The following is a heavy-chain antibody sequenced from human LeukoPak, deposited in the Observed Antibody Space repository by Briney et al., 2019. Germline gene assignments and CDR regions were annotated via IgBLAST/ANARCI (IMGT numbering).Heavy chain of an antibody. J-gene: IGHJ3*02. CDR2: ISGSGGST. V-gene: IGHV3-23*01. CDR1: GFTFSSYA. D-gene: IGHD4-17*01. CDR3: ATMTTVTTSAFDI. Sequence: GGSLRLSCATSGFTFSSYAMSWVRQAPGKGLEWVSAISGSGGSTYYADSVKGRFTISRDNSKNTLYLQMNSLRAEDTAVYYCATMTTVTTSAFDIWGQGTMVTVSS.